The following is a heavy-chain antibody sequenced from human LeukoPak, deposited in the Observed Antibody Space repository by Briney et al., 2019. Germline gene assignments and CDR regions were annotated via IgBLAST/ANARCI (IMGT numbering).Heavy chain of an antibody. D-gene: IGHD3-22*01. CDR2: LWYDGSTK. CDR1: GFTFSSYG. CDR3: AKGGSSGYVYYYYMDV. J-gene: IGHJ6*03. V-gene: IGHV3-33*06. Sequence: PGGSLRLSCAASGFTFSSYGMHWVRQAPGKGLEWVAILWYDGSTKYYADSMKGRFTISRDNSKNTLYLQMNSLRAEDTAVYYCAKGGSSGYVYYYYMDVWGKGTTVTVSS.